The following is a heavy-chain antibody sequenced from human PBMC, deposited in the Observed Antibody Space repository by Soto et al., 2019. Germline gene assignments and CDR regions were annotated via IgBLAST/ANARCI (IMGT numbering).Heavy chain of an antibody. V-gene: IGHV5-51*01. CDR2: IYAADSDT. D-gene: IGHD6-13*01. CDR3: ARRISVAGAPFDY. CDR1: GYSFPTYC. J-gene: IGHJ4*02. Sequence: PGESLKISCQGSGYSFPTYCIAWVRQMPGKGLEWMGIIYAADSDTRYSPSFQGQVTISADKSISTAYLQWSSLRASDTAVYYCARRISVAGAPFDYWGQGTLVTVSS.